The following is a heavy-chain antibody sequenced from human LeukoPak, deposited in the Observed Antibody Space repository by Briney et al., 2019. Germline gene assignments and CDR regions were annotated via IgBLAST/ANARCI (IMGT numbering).Heavy chain of an antibody. V-gene: IGHV4-39*01. CDR1: GGSISSSSYY. J-gene: IGHJ4*02. Sequence: SETLSLTCTVSGGSISSSSYYWGWIRQPPGKGLEWIGSIYYSGSTYYNPSLKSRVTISVDTSKNQFSLKLSSVTAADTAVYYCARGYDYAYWGQGTLVTVSS. CDR3: ARGYDYAY. D-gene: IGHD5-12*01. CDR2: IYYSGST.